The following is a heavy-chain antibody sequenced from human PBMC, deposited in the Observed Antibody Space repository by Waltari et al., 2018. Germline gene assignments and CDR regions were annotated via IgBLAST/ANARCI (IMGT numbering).Heavy chain of an antibody. J-gene: IGHJ4*02. CDR1: GFTFSDYG. V-gene: IGHV3-33*01. D-gene: IGHD6-19*01. Sequence: QVQLVESGGGVVQPGRSLRLSCDASGFTFSDYGMHWVRQAPGKGLEWVALIWHDADSVKGRFTISRDNSRNTMYMQMNSLRAEDTAVYYCTRDVSSIYFDYWGQGTLVTVSS. CDR2: IWH. CDR3: TRDVSSIYFDY.